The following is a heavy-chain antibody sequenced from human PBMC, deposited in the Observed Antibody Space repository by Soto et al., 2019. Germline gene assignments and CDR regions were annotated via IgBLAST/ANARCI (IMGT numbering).Heavy chain of an antibody. CDR3: ATLKPAPGGIDY. J-gene: IGHJ4*02. CDR2: INPKSGDT. D-gene: IGHD2-15*01. V-gene: IGHV1-2*06. Sequence: QVQLVQSGAEVKKPGASVKVSCKASGYTFTAFYMYWVRQAPGQGLEWVGRINPKSGDTIYAQKFQGRGTMTRETSITTAYMELSRLRSDDPAFYSCATLKPAPGGIDYWGQGTLVTVSS. CDR1: GYTFTAFY.